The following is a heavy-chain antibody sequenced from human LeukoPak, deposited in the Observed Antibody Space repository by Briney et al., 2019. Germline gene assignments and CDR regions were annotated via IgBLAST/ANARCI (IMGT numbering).Heavy chain of an antibody. J-gene: IGHJ6*02. CDR2: ISAYNGNT. CDR1: GYTFTSYG. Sequence: ASVKVSCKASGYTFTSYGISGVRQAPGQGLEWMGCISAYNGNTNYAQKLQGRVTMTTDTSTSTAYMELRSLRSDDTAVYYCASVVSSSWATRYYYYGMDVWGQGTTVTVSS. D-gene: IGHD6-13*01. CDR3: ASVVSSSWATRYYYYGMDV. V-gene: IGHV1-18*01.